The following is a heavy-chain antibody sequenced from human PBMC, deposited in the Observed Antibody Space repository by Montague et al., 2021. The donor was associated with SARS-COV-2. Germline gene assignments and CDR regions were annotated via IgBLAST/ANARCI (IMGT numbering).Heavy chain of an antibody. J-gene: IGHJ4*02. CDR3: GRNFDL. V-gene: IGHV3-21*01. CDR2: ITSTSTHI. D-gene: IGHD3-9*01. CDR1: GISFSSPS. Sequence: SLRLSCAASGISFSSPSLNWVRQAPGKGLEWVSTITSTSTHIYYAESVKGRFTIARDNAKNSLSLQMDSLRAEDTGVYYCGRNFDLWGQGTLVTVSS.